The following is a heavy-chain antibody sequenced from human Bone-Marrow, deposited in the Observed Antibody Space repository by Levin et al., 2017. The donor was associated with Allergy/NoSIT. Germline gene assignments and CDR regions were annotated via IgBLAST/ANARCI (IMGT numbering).Heavy chain of an antibody. CDR1: GGSVSSGSYY. CDR3: ARFTLWYGMDV. J-gene: IGHJ6*02. D-gene: IGHD3-16*01. CDR2: IYYSGST. Sequence: SETLSLTCTVSGGSVSSGSYYWSWIRQPPGTGLEWIGYIYYSGSTNYNPSLKSRVTISVDTSKNQFSLKLSSVTAADTAVYYCARFTLWYGMDVWGQGTTVTVSS. V-gene: IGHV4-61*01.